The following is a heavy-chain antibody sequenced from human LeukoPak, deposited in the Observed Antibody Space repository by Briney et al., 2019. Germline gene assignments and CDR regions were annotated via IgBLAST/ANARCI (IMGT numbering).Heavy chain of an antibody. Sequence: GASLRVSCKPAGYTFTSYGISWVSQAPCQGLEWMGWISADNGNTNYAQRLQGRVTMTTATSTSTAYMELRSLRSDDTAVYYCAAGTTTVTPDYWGQGTLVTVSS. CDR1: GYTFTSYG. CDR2: ISADNGNT. D-gene: IGHD4-17*01. V-gene: IGHV1-18*01. J-gene: IGHJ4*02. CDR3: AAGTTTVTPDY.